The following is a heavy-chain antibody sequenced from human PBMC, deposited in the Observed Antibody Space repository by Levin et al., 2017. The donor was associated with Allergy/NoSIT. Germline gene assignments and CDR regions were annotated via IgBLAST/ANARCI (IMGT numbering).Heavy chain of an antibody. V-gene: IGHV3-48*03. J-gene: IGHJ4*02. D-gene: IGHD3-3*01. CDR2: ISSTGSTI. Sequence: PGESLKISCAASGFTFSSYEMNWVRRAPGKGLEWVSYISSTGSTIYSADSVKGRFTISRDNAKNSLYLHMNSLRAEDTAVYYCARRLGNFWSGYNYLDYWGQGTLVTVSS. CDR1: GFTFSSYE. CDR3: ARRLGNFWSGYNYLDY.